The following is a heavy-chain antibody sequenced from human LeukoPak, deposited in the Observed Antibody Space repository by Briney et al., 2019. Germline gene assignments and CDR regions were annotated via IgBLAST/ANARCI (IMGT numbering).Heavy chain of an antibody. J-gene: IGHJ4*02. Sequence: PGGSLRLSCAASGFTFSNYWMHWVRQAPGKGLVWVSRINSDGSSTTYADSVKGRFTVSRDNAKNTLFLQMNSPRAEDTAVYYCARDGIGQLYDYVWGSYRPPYYFDYWGQGTLVTVSS. D-gene: IGHD3-16*02. V-gene: IGHV3-74*01. CDR1: GFTFSNYW. CDR3: ARDGIGQLYDYVWGSYRPPYYFDY. CDR2: INSDGSST.